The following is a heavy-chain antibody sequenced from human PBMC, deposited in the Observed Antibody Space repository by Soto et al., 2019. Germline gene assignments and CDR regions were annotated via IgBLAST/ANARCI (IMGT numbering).Heavy chain of an antibody. D-gene: IGHD3-16*01. CDR2: INSANGNT. CDR3: ARGGGGLRLGELPFFDY. J-gene: IGHJ4*02. CDR1: GYTFTNYA. V-gene: IGHV1-3*05. Sequence: QVHLVQSGAEEKRPGASVKVSCKASGYTFTNYAIHWVRQAPGQRLEWMGWINSANGNTQYSQKFQGRLTITRDTSASTGTMDLSSLGSEDTAVYYCARGGGGLRLGELPFFDYWGQGTLVTVSS.